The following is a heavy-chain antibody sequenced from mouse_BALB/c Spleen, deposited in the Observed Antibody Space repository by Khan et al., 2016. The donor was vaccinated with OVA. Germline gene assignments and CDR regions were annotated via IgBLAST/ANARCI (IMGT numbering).Heavy chain of an antibody. V-gene: IGHV2-6-7*01. CDR1: GFSLTGYG. Sequence: QVQLKESGPGLVAPSQSLSITCTVSGFSLTGYGVNWVRQPPGKGLEWLGMIWGDGSTDYNSALKSRMSISKDNSKSHVVLKMNSLQTDDTARYYCAINYYGSSFYFDYWGQGTTLTVSS. D-gene: IGHD1-1*01. J-gene: IGHJ2*01. CDR3: AINYYGSSFYFDY. CDR2: IWGDGST.